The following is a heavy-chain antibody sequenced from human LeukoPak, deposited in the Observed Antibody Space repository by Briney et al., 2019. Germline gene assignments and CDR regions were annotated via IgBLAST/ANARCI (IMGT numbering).Heavy chain of an antibody. CDR1: GDSMSSTKW. V-gene: IGHV4-4*02. D-gene: IGHD1-1*01. CDR3: ATSTIMNEYGFAS. CDR2: IYHSGST. Sequence: SETLSLTCDVSGDSMSSTKWWSWVRQPPGKGLEWIGEIYHSGSTNYNPSLKSRVTMSVDRSKNQVSLNLSSVTAADTAVYYCATSTIMNEYGFASWAQGTLVTVCS. J-gene: IGHJ4*02.